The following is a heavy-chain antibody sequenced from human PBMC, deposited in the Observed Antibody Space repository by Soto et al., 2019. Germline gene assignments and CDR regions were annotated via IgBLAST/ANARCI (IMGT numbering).Heavy chain of an antibody. V-gene: IGHV1-24*01. J-gene: IGHJ5*02. Sequence: GASVKVSCKVSGYTLTELSMHWVRQAPGKGLEWMGGFDPEDGETIYAQKFQGRVTMTEDTSTDTAYMELSSLRSEDTAVYYCATAYYYDISGYYGFDPWGQGTLVTVSS. CDR1: GYTLTELS. CDR2: FDPEDGET. D-gene: IGHD3-22*01. CDR3: ATAYYYDISGYYGFDP.